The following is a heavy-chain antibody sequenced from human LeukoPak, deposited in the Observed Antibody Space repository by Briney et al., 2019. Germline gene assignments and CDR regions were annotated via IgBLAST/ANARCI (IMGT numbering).Heavy chain of an antibody. CDR2: IYPGDSDT. J-gene: IGHJ4*01. D-gene: IGHD2-2*02. CDR1: GYNFASYW. CDR3: ARSDGSRHPAAIDY. Sequence: GESLKISCKVSGYNFASYWIGWVRQMPGKGLEWMGIIYPGDSDTRYSPSFQGQVTISADKSISTAYLQWSSLRASDTAMYYCARSDGSRHPAAIDYWGHGTLVTVSS. V-gene: IGHV5-51*01.